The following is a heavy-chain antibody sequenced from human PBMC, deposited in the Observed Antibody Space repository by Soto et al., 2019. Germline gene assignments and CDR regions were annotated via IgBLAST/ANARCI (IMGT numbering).Heavy chain of an antibody. CDR2: IIPIFGTA. Sequence: QVQLVQSGAEVKKPGSSVKVSCKASGGTFSSYAISWVRQAPGQGLEWMGGIIPIFGTANYAKKFQGRVTITEDESTSTAYMELSSLRSEDTAVYYCARGRGYYGDYMGWYFDLWGRGTLVTVSS. V-gene: IGHV1-69*12. D-gene: IGHD4-17*01. CDR3: ARGRGYYGDYMGWYFDL. CDR1: GGTFSSYA. J-gene: IGHJ2*01.